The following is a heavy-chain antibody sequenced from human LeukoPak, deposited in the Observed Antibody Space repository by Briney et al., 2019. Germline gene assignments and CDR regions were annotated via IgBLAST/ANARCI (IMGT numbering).Heavy chain of an antibody. CDR1: GLTFDNAW. CDR3: TTGPGNSGY. D-gene: IGHD4-23*01. Sequence: GGSLRLSCVVSGLTFDNAWMSWVRQAPGKGLEWVGRIKSKNVGETTEYAAPVRGRFTISRDDSKNTVYLQMSSLKTEDTAVYYCTTGPGNSGYWGQGTLVTVSS. J-gene: IGHJ4*02. V-gene: IGHV3-15*01. CDR2: IKSKNVGETT.